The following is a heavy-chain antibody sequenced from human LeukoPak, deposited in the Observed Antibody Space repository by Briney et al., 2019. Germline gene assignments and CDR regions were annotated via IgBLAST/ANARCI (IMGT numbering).Heavy chain of an antibody. V-gene: IGHV4-59*01. CDR2: IFYRGGT. D-gene: IGHD2-2*01. CDR1: GGSMSRYY. CDR3: ASSDRSSSGCQLFGSEGFDF. Sequence: PSETLSLTCTVSGGSMSRYYWSWIRQSPVKGLEWIGYIFYRGGTNYNPSLRGRVTLSVDMSKNQVSLKMTSVTAADTAVYYCASSDRSSSGCQLFGSEGFDFWGPGTLVTVSS. J-gene: IGHJ1*01.